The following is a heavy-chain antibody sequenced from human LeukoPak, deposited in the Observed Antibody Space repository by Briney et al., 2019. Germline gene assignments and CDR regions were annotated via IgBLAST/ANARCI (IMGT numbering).Heavy chain of an antibody. CDR3: ARLLGYSSSWGQIKRQYYFDY. D-gene: IGHD6-13*01. J-gene: IGHJ4*02. V-gene: IGHV4-34*01. CDR1: GGSFSGYY. Sequence: PSETLSLTCAVYGGSFSGYYWSWIRQPPRKGLEWIGEINHSGSTNYNPSLKSRVTISVDTSKNQFSLKLSSVTAADTAVYYCARLLGYSSSWGQIKRQYYFDYWGQGTLVTVSS. CDR2: INHSGST.